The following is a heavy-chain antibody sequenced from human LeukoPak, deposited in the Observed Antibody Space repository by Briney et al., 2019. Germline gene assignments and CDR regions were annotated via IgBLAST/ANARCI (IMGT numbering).Heavy chain of an antibody. CDR2: ISGSGGDT. CDR3: AKGQRSGSYSSSDY. CDR1: GFTFSTYT. J-gene: IGHJ4*02. V-gene: IGHV3-23*01. Sequence: GGSLRLSCAASGFTFSTYTMNWVRQAPGKGLEWVSVISGSGGDTYYADSVKGWFTISRDNSKNTLYLQMNSLRAEDTAVYHCAKGQRSGSYSSSDYWGQGTLVTVSS. D-gene: IGHD1-26*01.